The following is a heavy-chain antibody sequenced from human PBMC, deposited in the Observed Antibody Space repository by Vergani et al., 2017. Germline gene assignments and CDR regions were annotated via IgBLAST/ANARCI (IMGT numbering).Heavy chain of an antibody. CDR2: IYYSGST. CDR1: GGSISRGGYY. V-gene: IGHV4-31*03. Sequence: QVQLQESGPGLVKPSQTLSLTCTVSGGSISRGGYYWSWIRQPPGKGLEWIGYIYYSGSTYYNPSLKSRVPISVDTSKNQFSLKLSSVTAADTAVYYCARDVTQKYDSTSVGFDTWGQGTLVTVSS. D-gene: IGHD3-22*01. J-gene: IGHJ5*02. CDR3: ARDVTQKYDSTSVGFDT.